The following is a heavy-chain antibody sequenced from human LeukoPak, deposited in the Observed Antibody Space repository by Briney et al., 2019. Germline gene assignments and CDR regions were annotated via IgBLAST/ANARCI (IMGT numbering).Heavy chain of an antibody. CDR1: GGSISNYY. J-gene: IGHJ4*02. Sequence: SETLSLTCAVSGGSISNYYWSWIRQPPGKGLEWIGYIYYSGNTNYNPSLKSRVTISVDTSKNQFSLKLSSVTAADTAVYYCARDIGGYSGSFDYWRQGTLVTVSS. CDR2: IYYSGNT. CDR3: ARDIGGYSGSFDY. V-gene: IGHV4-59*01. D-gene: IGHD3-22*01.